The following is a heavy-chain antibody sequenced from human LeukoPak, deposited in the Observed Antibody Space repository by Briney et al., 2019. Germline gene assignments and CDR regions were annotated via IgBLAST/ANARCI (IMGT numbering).Heavy chain of an antibody. Sequence: SETLSLTCTVSGGSISSYYWSWIRQPPGKGLEWIGYIYYSGSTNYNPSLKSRVTISVDTSKNQFSLKLSSVTAADTAVYYCARDLRGMDVWGQGTTVTVSS. CDR3: ARDLRGMDV. CDR1: GGSISSYY. V-gene: IGHV4-59*12. J-gene: IGHJ6*02. CDR2: IYYSGST.